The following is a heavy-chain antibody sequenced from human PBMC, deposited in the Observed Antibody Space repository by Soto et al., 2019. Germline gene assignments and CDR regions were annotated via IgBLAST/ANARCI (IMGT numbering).Heavy chain of an antibody. CDR1: GFTFSSYG. Sequence: QVQLVESGGGVVQPGRSLRLSCAASGFTFSSYGMHWVRQAPGKGLEWVAVIWYDGSNKNYADPVKGRFTISRDNSKTTLYLQMNSLRAEDPAVYYCARGGNYAMDVWGHGTPVTVSS. CDR2: IWYDGSNK. CDR3: ARGGNYAMDV. V-gene: IGHV3-33*01. J-gene: IGHJ6*02.